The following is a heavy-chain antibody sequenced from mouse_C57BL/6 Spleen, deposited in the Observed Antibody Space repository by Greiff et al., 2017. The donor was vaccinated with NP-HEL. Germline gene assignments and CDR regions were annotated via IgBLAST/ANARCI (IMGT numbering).Heavy chain of an antibody. D-gene: IGHD2-1*01. V-gene: IGHV5-16*01. CDR2: INYDGSST. CDR1: GFTFSDYY. Sequence: EVKVVESEGGLVQPGSSMKLSCTASGFTFSDYYMAWVRQVPEKGLEWVANINYDGSSTYYLDSLKSRFIISRDNAKNILYLQMSSLKSEDTATYYCARGYGKRYGMDYWGQGTSVTVSS. CDR3: ARGYGKRYGMDY. J-gene: IGHJ4*01.